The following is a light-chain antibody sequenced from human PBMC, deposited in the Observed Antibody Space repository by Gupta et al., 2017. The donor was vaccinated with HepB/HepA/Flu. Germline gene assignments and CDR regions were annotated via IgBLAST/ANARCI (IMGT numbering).Light chain of an antibody. CDR1: QDIFNY. Sequence: DIQMTQSPSSLSASVGDRITITCRASQDIFNYLSWLQQKPGKAPKSLIYSASTLNSGVPSNFSGSGSGTDFTLTIISVQPDDFGTYYCQQYQDYPRTFGQGTKVEIK. CDR3: QQYQDYPRT. J-gene: IGKJ1*01. CDR2: SAS. V-gene: IGKV1-16*02.